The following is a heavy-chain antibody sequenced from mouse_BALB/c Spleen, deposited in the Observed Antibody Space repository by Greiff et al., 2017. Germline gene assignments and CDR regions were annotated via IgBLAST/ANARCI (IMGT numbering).Heavy chain of an antibody. CDR2: IDPANGNT. D-gene: IGHD2-5*01. Sequence: VQLQQSGAELVKPGASVKLSCTASGFNIKDTYMHWVKQRPEQGLEWIGRIDPANGNTKYDPKFQGKATITADTSSNTAYLQLSSLTSEDTAVYYCARIGLYSNYYAMDYWGQGTSVTVSS. CDR3: ARIGLYSNYYAMDY. CDR1: GFNIKDTY. V-gene: IGHV14-3*02. J-gene: IGHJ4*01.